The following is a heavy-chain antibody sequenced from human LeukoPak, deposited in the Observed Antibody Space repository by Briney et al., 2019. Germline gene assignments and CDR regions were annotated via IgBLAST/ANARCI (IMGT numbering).Heavy chain of an antibody. V-gene: IGHV3-21*01. CDR3: ARGPNYYDSSGPGLTFDY. D-gene: IGHD3-22*01. J-gene: IGHJ4*02. Sequence: PGGSLRLSCAASGFTFSSYSMNWVRQAPGKGLEWVSSISSSSSYIYYAGSVKGRLPISRDKAKNALYLKMNSLRAEDTAVYYCARGPNYYDSSGPGLTFDYWGQGTLVTVSS. CDR1: GFTFSSYS. CDR2: ISSSSSYI.